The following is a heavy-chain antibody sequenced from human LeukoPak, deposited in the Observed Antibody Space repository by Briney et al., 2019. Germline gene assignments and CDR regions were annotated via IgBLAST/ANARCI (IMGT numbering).Heavy chain of an antibody. CDR1: GFIFSSYA. J-gene: IGHJ4*02. Sequence: GRSLRLSCAASGFIFSSYAMHWVRQAPGKGLEWVAVISYDGSNKYYADSVKGRFTISRDNSKNTLYLQMNSLRAEDTAVYYCARAHGYYDSTEPSDYWGQGTLVTVSS. V-gene: IGHV3-30-3*01. D-gene: IGHD3-22*01. CDR3: ARAHGYYDSTEPSDY. CDR2: ISYDGSNK.